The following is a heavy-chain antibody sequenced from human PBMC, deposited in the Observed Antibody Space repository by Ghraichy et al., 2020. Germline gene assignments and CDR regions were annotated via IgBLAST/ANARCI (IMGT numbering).Heavy chain of an antibody. CDR2: INADGSHM. J-gene: IGHJ4*02. V-gene: IGHV3-7*01. Sequence: GGSLRLSCAASGFTFSTYFMTWVRQAPGKGLEWVANINADGSHMYYVDSVRGRFTISRDNAENSLYLQMNSLRVEDTAVYYCATATRGLTPNSWWGQGTLVTVSS. D-gene: IGHD2-2*01. CDR1: GFTFSTYF. CDR3: ATATRGLTPNSW.